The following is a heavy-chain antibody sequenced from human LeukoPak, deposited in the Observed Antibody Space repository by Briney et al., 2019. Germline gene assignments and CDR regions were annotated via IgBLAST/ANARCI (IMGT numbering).Heavy chain of an antibody. Sequence: PSETLSLTCTVSGGSFTDYFWGWIRQPPGKGLEWIGSIYYSGRTFYNPSLKNRVSISLDTSKGQLSLNLDSVTAADTAVYFCTRDRAHGTQDYWGQGTLVTVS. D-gene: IGHD1-26*01. J-gene: IGHJ4*02. CDR1: GGSFTDYF. V-gene: IGHV4-39*07. CDR3: TRDRAHGTQDY. CDR2: IYYSGRT.